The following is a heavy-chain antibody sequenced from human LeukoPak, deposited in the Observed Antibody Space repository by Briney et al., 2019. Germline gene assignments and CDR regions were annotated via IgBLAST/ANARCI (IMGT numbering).Heavy chain of an antibody. D-gene: IGHD1-26*01. J-gene: IGHJ1*01. CDR3: ASSGSYKYFQH. CDR2: ISSDSSFT. CDR1: GFTFSDYF. V-gene: IGHV3-11*06. Sequence: GGSLRLSCAASGFTFSDYFMSWIRQAPGKGLEWVSYISSDSSFTNYADSVKGRFTISRDNAKNSLYLQMNRLRVEDMAVYYCASSGSYKYFQHWGQGTLVTVSS.